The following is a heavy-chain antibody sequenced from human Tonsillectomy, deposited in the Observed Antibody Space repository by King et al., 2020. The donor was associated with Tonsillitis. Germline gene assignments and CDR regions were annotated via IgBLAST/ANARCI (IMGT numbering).Heavy chain of an antibody. CDR1: GYTLTELS. J-gene: IGHJ6*02. Sequence: QLVQSGAEVRTPGASVKVSCMVSGYTLTELSMHWVRQAPGKGLEWMGGFDPEYRETIYAQKFQGRVTMTEDTSTDTAYMELSSLRSEDTAVYYCATDLAAAGRRDYYNGMDVWGQGTTVTVSS. CDR2: FDPEYRET. D-gene: IGHD6-13*01. CDR3: ATDLAAAGRRDYYNGMDV. V-gene: IGHV1-24*01.